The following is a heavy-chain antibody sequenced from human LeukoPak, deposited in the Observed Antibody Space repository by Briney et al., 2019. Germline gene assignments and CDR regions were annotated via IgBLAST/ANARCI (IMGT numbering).Heavy chain of an antibody. CDR1: GFKFTNAW. V-gene: IGHV3-15*01. CDR3: TTLLYHNILTGYRFDF. D-gene: IGHD3-9*01. Sequence: GGSLRLSCAASGFTSGFKFTNAWMSWVRQAPGKGLEWVGRIRSNADGGTTDDAAPVKGRFSISRDDSKNTLYLQMNSLKTEDTAVYYCTTLLYHNILTGYRFDFWGQGTLVTVSS. J-gene: IGHJ4*02. CDR2: IRSNADGGTT.